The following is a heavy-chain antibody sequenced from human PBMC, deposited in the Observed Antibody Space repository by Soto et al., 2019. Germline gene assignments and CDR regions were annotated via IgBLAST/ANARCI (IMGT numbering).Heavy chain of an antibody. Sequence: ASVKVSCKASGYTFTSYAMHWVRQAPGQRLEWMGWINAGNGNTKYSQKFQGRVTITRDTSASTAYMELSSLRSEDTAVYYCARVKGIAARVLGHNYYYYMDVWGKGTTVTVSS. D-gene: IGHD6-6*01. CDR1: GYTFTSYA. V-gene: IGHV1-3*01. CDR2: INAGNGNT. CDR3: ARVKGIAARVLGHNYYYYMDV. J-gene: IGHJ6*03.